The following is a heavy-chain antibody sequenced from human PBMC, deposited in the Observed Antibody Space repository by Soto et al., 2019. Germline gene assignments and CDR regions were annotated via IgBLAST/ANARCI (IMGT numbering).Heavy chain of an antibody. CDR3: AKKSSGYYPFDY. J-gene: IGHJ4*02. D-gene: IGHD3-22*01. CDR1: GFTFTTYA. V-gene: IGHV3-23*01. CDR2: ISASSAGT. Sequence: GGSLRLSCAASGFTFTTYAMIWVRQAPGEGLQWVSSISASSAGTYYADSVKGRFTISRDNSMNTLYLQMNSLRAEDTAVYYCAKKSSGYYPFDYWGQGTLVTVS.